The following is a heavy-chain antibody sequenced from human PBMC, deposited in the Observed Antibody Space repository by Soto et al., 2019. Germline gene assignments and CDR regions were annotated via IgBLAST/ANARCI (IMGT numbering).Heavy chain of an antibody. J-gene: IGHJ1*01. CDR3: ARAQPAYCGGDCSRTEYFQH. Sequence: ASVKVSCKASGYTFTSYGISWVRQAPGQGLEWMGWISAYNGNTNYAQKLQGRVTMTTDTSTSTAYMELRSLRSDDTAVYYCARAQPAYCGGDCSRTEYFQHWGQGTLVTVSS. CDR2: ISAYNGNT. CDR1: GYTFTSYG. V-gene: IGHV1-18*01. D-gene: IGHD2-21*02.